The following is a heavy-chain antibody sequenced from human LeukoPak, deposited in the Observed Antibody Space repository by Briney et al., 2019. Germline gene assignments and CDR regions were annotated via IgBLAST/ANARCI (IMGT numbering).Heavy chain of an antibody. CDR2: INPNSGGT. CDR3: ARAYYDYVWGSYPNDY. D-gene: IGHD3-16*02. Sequence: GASVKVSCKASGYTFTGYYMHWVRQAPGQGLEWMGWINPNSGGTNYAQKFQGRVTMTRDTSISTAYMELSRLRSDDTAVYYCARAYYDYVWGSYPNDYWGQGTLVTVSS. V-gene: IGHV1-2*02. J-gene: IGHJ4*02. CDR1: GYTFTGYY.